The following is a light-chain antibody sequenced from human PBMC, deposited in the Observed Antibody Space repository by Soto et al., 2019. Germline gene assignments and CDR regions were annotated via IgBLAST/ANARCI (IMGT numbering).Light chain of an antibody. CDR2: AAS. J-gene: IGKJ2*01. Sequence: DIQMTQSPSSLSASVGHRVTITCRASQSISKYLHWYQQRPGEAPKLLVFAASSLRSGVPSTFSGSGSGTEFTLTISSLQAEDFATYYCQQSYITPYTFGQGTKLEIK. CDR3: QQSYITPYT. CDR1: QSISKY. V-gene: IGKV1-39*01.